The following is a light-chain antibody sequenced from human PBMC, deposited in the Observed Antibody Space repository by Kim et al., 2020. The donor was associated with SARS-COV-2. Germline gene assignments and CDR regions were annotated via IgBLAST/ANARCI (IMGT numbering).Light chain of an antibody. CDR2: GAS. CDR3: QQGTTFPWT. Sequence: ASVGDTVTITCRASQGISSWLAWYQQKPGKAPNLLNSGASDLQTGVPSRFSGSGSGTDFTLTISSLQPEDFATYYCQQGTTFPWTFGPGTKVDIK. J-gene: IGKJ1*01. V-gene: IGKV1-12*01. CDR1: QGISSW.